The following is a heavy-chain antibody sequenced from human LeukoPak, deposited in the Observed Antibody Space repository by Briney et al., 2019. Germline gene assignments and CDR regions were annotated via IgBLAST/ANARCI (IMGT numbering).Heavy chain of an antibody. V-gene: IGHV3-23*01. CDR3: AKPSPHNMIVAEGDAFDI. CDR1: GFTFSSYA. J-gene: IGHJ3*02. D-gene: IGHD3-22*01. Sequence: GGSLRLSCAASGFTFSSYAMSWVRQAPGKGLEWVSAISGSGGSTYYADSVKGRFTISRDNSKNTLYLQMNSLRAEDTAVYYCAKPSPHNMIVAEGDAFDIWGQGTMVTVSS. CDR2: ISGSGGST.